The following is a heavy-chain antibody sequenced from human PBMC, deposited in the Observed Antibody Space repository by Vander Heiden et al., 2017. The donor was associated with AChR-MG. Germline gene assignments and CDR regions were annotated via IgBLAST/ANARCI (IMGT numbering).Heavy chain of an antibody. J-gene: IGHJ2*01. CDR3: ARDPYCGGDCYRGYFDL. Sequence: QVQLVESGGGVVQPGRSLRLSCAASGFPFSSYGMNGVRQAPGKGLEWVAVIWYDGSNKYYADSVKGRFTISRDNSKNTLYLQMNSLRAEDTAVYYCARDPYCGGDCYRGYFDLWGRGTLVTVSS. D-gene: IGHD2-21*01. CDR2: IWYDGSNK. V-gene: IGHV3-33*01. CDR1: GFPFSSYG.